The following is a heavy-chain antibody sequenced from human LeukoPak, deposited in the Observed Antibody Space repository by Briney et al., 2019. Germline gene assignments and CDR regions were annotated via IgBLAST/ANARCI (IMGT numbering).Heavy chain of an antibody. J-gene: IGHJ4*02. CDR1: GFTFSSYA. D-gene: IGHD6-6*01. V-gene: IGHV3-23*01. CDR2: ISGSGGST. Sequence: GGSLRLSCAASGFTFSSYAMSWVRQAPGKGLEWVSAISGSGGSTYYADSVKGRFTISRDNSKNTLYLQMNSLRAEDTALYYCAKKMKFSSSSSDYWGQGTLVTVSS. CDR3: AKKMKFSSSSSDY.